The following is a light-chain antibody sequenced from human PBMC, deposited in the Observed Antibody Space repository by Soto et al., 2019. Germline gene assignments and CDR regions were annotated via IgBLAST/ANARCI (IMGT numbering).Light chain of an antibody. J-gene: IGLJ1*01. Sequence: QSALTQPASVFGSPGQSITISCTGTSSDVGGYNYVSWYQQHPGKAPKLMIYDVSNRPSGVSNRFSGSKSGNTASLTISGLQAEDEADYYCSSYTSSSPQLVFGTGTKLTVL. V-gene: IGLV2-14*01. CDR2: DVS. CDR3: SSYTSSSPQLV. CDR1: SSDVGGYNY.